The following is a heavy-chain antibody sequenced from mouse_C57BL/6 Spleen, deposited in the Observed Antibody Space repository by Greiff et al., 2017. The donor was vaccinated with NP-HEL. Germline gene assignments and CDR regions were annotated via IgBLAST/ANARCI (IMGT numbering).Heavy chain of an antibody. J-gene: IGHJ4*01. CDR2: IYPGDGDT. CDR1: GYAFSSSW. Sequence: QVQLKQSGPELVKPGASVKISCKASGYAFSSSWMNWVKQRPGKGLEWIGRIYPGDGDTNYNGKFKGKATLTADKSSSTAYMQLSSLTSEDSAVYFCASPTTRYAMDYWGQRTSVTVSS. CDR3: ASPTTRYAMDY. D-gene: IGHD1-1*01. V-gene: IGHV1-82*01.